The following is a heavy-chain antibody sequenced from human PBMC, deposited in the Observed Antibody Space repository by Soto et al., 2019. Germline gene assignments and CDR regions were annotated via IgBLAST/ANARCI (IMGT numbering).Heavy chain of an antibody. D-gene: IGHD1-26*01. Sequence: QVQLLESGPGLVKPSETLSLTCTVSSGSIGTYYWNWIRQPPGKGLEWIGYIDYSGSTNYNPSLKSRLTISIDTSKNQFSLKLSSVTAADTAVYYCARGRRSSGRHDAADIWGQGTMVTVSS. CDR3: ARGRRSSGRHDAADI. V-gene: IGHV4-59*01. CDR1: SGSIGTYY. J-gene: IGHJ3*02. CDR2: IDYSGST.